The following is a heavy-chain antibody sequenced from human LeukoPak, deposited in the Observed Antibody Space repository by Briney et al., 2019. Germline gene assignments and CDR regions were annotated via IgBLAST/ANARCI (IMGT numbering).Heavy chain of an antibody. V-gene: IGHV1-2*02. CDR2: INSNSGGT. J-gene: IGHJ4*02. CDR1: GYTFTGYY. D-gene: IGHD3-22*01. CDR3: ARDGVSYYYDSSGYYYDYYFDY. Sequence: ASVKVSCKASGYTFTGYYMHWVRQAPGQGLEWMGWINSNSGGTNYAQKFQGRVTMTRDTSISTAYMELSRLRSDDTAVYYCARDGVSYYYDSSGYYYDYYFDYWGQGTLVTVSS.